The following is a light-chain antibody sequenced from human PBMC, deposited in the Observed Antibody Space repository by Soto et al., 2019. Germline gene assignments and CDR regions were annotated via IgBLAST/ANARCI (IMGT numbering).Light chain of an antibody. CDR2: GAS. CDR3: QQYGSWCT. V-gene: IGKV3-20*01. CDR1: QSVSSNY. Sequence: EIVLTQSPGTLSLSPGERSTLSCRARQSVSSNYLAWYQQKPGQAPRLLIYGASSRATGIPDRFSGSGSGTDCTLTISRLEPEDCARYYCQQYGSWCTLGKGNSLELK. J-gene: IGKJ2*02.